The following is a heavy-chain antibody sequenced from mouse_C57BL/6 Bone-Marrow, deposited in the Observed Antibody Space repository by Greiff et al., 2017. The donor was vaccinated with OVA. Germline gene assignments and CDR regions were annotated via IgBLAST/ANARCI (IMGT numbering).Heavy chain of an antibody. V-gene: IGHV6-3*01. Sequence: EVKVVESGGGLVQPGGSMKLSCVASGFTFSNYWMNWVRQSPEKGLEWVAQIRLKSDNYATHYAESVKGRFTISRDDSKSSVYLQMNNLRAEDTGIYYCTARGTSAYWGQGTLVTVSA. CDR2: IRLKSDNYAT. CDR1: GFTFSNYW. CDR3: TARGTSAY. D-gene: IGHD3-3*01. J-gene: IGHJ3*01.